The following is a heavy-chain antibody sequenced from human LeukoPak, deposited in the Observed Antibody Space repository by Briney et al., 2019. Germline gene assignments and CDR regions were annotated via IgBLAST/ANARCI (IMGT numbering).Heavy chain of an antibody. D-gene: IGHD3-9*01. V-gene: IGHV3-23*01. Sequence: TGGPLRLSCAASGFTFSSNAMSWVRQAPGKGLEWVSIISKSGGTTYYADSVKGRFTVSRDNSKNTLYLQMNSLRAEDTAVYFCAKKRYPLDSWGQGTLVTVSS. CDR2: ISKSGGTT. J-gene: IGHJ4*02. CDR3: AKKRYPLDS. CDR1: GFTFSSNA.